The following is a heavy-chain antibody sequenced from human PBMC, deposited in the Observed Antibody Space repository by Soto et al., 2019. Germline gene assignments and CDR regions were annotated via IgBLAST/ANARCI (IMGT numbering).Heavy chain of an antibody. CDR2: VNPSGGST. CDR3: ARGDSMIDVAPGGMDV. Sequence: ASVKVSCKASGYIFTSYYMHWVRQTPGHGLEWMGVVNPSGGSTTYAQRFQGRVSMTRDTSTTTVYMELSSLRSDDTAVYYCARGDSMIDVAPGGMDVWGQGTTVTVYS. D-gene: IGHD3-22*01. CDR1: GYIFTSYY. J-gene: IGHJ6*02. V-gene: IGHV1-46*01.